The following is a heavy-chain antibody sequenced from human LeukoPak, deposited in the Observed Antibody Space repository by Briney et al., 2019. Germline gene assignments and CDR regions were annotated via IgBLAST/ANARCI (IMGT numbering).Heavy chain of an antibody. V-gene: IGHV4-59*02. J-gene: IGHJ6*03. CDR1: GDSVSSYY. Sequence: KASETLSLTCTVSGDSVSSYYWNWIRQPPGKGLEWIGYIYYSGSTNYNPSLKSRVTISVDTSKNQFSLKLSSVTAADTAVYYCARTMHGYYYYYMDVWGKGTTVTISS. CDR2: IYYSGST. D-gene: IGHD2-2*01. CDR3: ARTMHGYYYYYMDV.